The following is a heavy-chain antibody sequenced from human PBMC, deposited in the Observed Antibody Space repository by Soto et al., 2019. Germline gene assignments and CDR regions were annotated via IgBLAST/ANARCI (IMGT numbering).Heavy chain of an antibody. CDR2: ISGSGGST. CDR1: GFTFSSYA. J-gene: IGHJ4*02. Sequence: GGSLRLSCAASGFTFSSYAMSWVRQAPGKGLEWVSAISGSGGSTYYADSVKGRFTISRDNSKNTPYLQMNSLRAEDTAVYYCAKHRGRAYIVPAILDYWGQGTLVTVSS. D-gene: IGHD2-8*01. CDR3: AKHRGRAYIVPAILDY. V-gene: IGHV3-23*01.